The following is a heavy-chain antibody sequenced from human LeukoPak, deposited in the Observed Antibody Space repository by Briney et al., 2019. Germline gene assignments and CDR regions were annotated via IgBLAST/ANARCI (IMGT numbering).Heavy chain of an antibody. Sequence: GGSLRLSCATSGFSFSSYWMSWVRQAPGKGLEWMAKIKQDGSETYYVDSVKGRFTISRDNAKNSVYLQMNSLRAEDTAVYYCARSEYNFDYWGQGTLVTVSS. D-gene: IGHD1-1*01. V-gene: IGHV3-7*05. CDR1: GFSFSSYW. CDR3: ARSEYNFDY. CDR2: IKQDGSET. J-gene: IGHJ4*02.